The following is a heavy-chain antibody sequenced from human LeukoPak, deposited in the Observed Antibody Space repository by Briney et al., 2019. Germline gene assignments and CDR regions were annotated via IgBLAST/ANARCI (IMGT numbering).Heavy chain of an antibody. CDR2: MSFDVNNK. CDR3: ARHDWFDP. CDR1: GFTFSSYA. V-gene: IGHV3-30*04. J-gene: IGHJ5*02. Sequence: PGGSLRLSCATSGFTFSSYAFHWVRQAPGKGLEWVATMSFDVNNKYYADSVGGRFTISRDNSKNTLYLQMNSLRAEDTAVYYCARHDWFDPWGRGTLVTVSS.